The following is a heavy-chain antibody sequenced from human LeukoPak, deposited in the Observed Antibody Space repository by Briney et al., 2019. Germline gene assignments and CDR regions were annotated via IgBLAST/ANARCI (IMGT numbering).Heavy chain of an antibody. J-gene: IGHJ6*02. CDR3: AKDCQDIVVVPAAMGNYYYYGMDV. Sequence: PGGSLRLSCAASGFTFSSYGMHWVRQAPGKGLEWVAVMSYDGSNKYYADSVKGRFTISRDNSKNTLYLQMNSLRAEDTAVYYCAKDCQDIVVVPAAMGNYYYYGMDVWGQGTTVTVSS. CDR2: MSYDGSNK. D-gene: IGHD2-2*01. V-gene: IGHV3-30*18. CDR1: GFTFSSYG.